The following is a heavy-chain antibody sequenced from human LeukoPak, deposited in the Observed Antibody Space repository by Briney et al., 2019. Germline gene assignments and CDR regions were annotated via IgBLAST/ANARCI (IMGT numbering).Heavy chain of an antibody. CDR2: ITGSSRDT. Sequence: GGSLRLSCAASGFTVSSNYMSWVRQAPGKGLEWVSSITGSSRDTYYAGSVKGRITISRDNSRNTLYLQMDSLRAEDTALYYCAKGTLGSCSGVTCYDFDNWGQGTLVTVSS. D-gene: IGHD2-8*02. J-gene: IGHJ4*02. V-gene: IGHV3-23*01. CDR3: AKGTLGSCSGVTCYDFDN. CDR1: GFTVSSNY.